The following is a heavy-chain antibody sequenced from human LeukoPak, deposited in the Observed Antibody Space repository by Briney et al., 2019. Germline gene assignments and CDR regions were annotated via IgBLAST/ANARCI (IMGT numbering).Heavy chain of an antibody. V-gene: IGHV4-59*05. CDR2: FYYSGST. Sequence: SETLSLTCSVSGGSISSYYWSWIRQPPGKGLEWIGSFYYSGSTYYNPSLKSRVSISVDTSENQFSLRLTSVTAADTALYYCAGTREYSPLELPYWGQGTLVTVSS. CDR1: GGSISSYY. D-gene: IGHD5-12*01. J-gene: IGHJ4*02. CDR3: AGTREYSPLELPY.